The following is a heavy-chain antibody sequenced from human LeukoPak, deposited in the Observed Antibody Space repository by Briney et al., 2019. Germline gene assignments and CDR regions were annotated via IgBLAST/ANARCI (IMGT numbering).Heavy chain of an antibody. J-gene: IGHJ5*01. V-gene: IGHV3-30*02. CDR1: GLTYSEYG. Sequence: GGSLRLSCAASGLTYSEYGMHWVRQAPGRGLEWVAFILNDGTWEYYPDSVKGRLTISRDNSRNTLYLQMNSVRLEDTAIYYCVKGGSISHNWFDSWGQGTLVTVSS. CDR2: ILNDGTWE. D-gene: IGHD3-16*01. CDR3: VKGGSISHNWFDS.